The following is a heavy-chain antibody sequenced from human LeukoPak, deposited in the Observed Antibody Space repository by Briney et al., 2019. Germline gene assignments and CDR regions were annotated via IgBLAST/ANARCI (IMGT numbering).Heavy chain of an antibody. V-gene: IGHV3-66*01. CDR3: ARGATGTAVFFDY. J-gene: IGHJ4*02. Sequence: EGSLRLSCAVTGLTASTNYMNCVRQAPGKRLEWVSVIYSGGNIYYADSVKGRFTISRDNSKHTLYLQMNSLRAEDTAVYYCARGATGTAVFFDYWGQGTLVTVSS. CDR1: GLTASTNY. D-gene: IGHD1-14*01. CDR2: IYSGGNI.